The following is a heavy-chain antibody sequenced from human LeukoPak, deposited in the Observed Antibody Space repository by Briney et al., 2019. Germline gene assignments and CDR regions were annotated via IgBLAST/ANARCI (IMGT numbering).Heavy chain of an antibody. CDR3: AKDSSSSWYSYYYYYYMDV. D-gene: IGHD6-13*01. V-gene: IGHV3-23*01. CDR1: GFTFSSYA. Sequence: QAGGSLRLSCAASGFTFSSYAMSWVRQAPGKGLEWVSAISGSGGSTYYADSVKGGFTISRDNSKNTLYLQMNSLRAEDTAVYYCAKDSSSSWYSYYYYYYMDVWGKGTTVTVSS. CDR2: ISGSGGST. J-gene: IGHJ6*03.